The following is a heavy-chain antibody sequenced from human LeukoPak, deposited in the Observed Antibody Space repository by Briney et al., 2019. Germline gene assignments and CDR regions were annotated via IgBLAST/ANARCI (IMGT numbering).Heavy chain of an antibody. CDR1: GGSFSGYY. J-gene: IGHJ4*02. D-gene: IGHD6-19*01. CDR2: INHSGST. CDR3: ARATILRSSGSYYFDY. Sequence: PSETLSLTCAVYGGSFSGYYWSWIRQPPGKGLEWNGEINHSGSTNYNPSLKSRVTISVDTSKNQFSLKLSSVTAADTAVYYCARATILRSSGSYYFDYWGQGTLVTVSS. V-gene: IGHV4-34*01.